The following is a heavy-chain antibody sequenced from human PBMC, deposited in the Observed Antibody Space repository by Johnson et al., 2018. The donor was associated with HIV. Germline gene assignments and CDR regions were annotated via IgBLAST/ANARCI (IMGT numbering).Heavy chain of an antibody. D-gene: IGHD6-13*01. CDR3: ARGALQRGSWYGRDAFDI. Sequence: VQLVESGGGVVQPGRSLRLSCAASGFTVSSNYMHWVRQAPGQGLEWVANIKQDGSEKYYVDSVKGRFTISRDNAKNSLYLQMNSLRAEDTAVYYCARGALQRGSWYGRDAFDIWGQGTMVTVSS. V-gene: IGHV3-7*01. J-gene: IGHJ3*02. CDR1: GFTVSSNY. CDR2: IKQDGSEK.